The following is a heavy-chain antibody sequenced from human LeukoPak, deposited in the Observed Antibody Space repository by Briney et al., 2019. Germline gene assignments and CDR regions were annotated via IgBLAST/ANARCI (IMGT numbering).Heavy chain of an antibody. CDR2: ISGSGGST. V-gene: IGHV3-23*01. J-gene: IGHJ4*02. D-gene: IGHD3-10*01. Sequence: GGSLRLSCAASGFTFSNYAMNWVRQAPGKGLEWVSAISGSGGSTYYADSVKGRFTISRDNSKNTLYLQMNSLRAEDTAVYYCAKESGSGSYYYEFFDYWGQGTLVTVSS. CDR3: AKESGSGSYYYEFFDY. CDR1: GFTFSNYA.